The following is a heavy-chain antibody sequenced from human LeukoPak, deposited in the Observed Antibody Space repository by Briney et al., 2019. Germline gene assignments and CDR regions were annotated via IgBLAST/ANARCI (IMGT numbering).Heavy chain of an antibody. Sequence: SQTLSLTCTVSGGSISSGSYYWSWIRQPAGKGLEWIGRIYTSGSTNYSPSLKSRVTISVDTSKNQFSLKLSSVTAADTAVYYCARELRFLEWATKPWGQGTLVTVSS. V-gene: IGHV4-61*02. CDR2: IYTSGST. J-gene: IGHJ5*02. D-gene: IGHD3-3*01. CDR1: GGSISSGSYY. CDR3: ARELRFLEWATKP.